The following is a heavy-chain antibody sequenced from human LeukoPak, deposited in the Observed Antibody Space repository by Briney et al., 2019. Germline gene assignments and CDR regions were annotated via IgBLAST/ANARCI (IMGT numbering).Heavy chain of an antibody. V-gene: IGHV3-21*06. CDR2: IDSSGGYM. D-gene: IGHD6-19*01. J-gene: IGHJ4*02. CDR3: ARVVRSNPDTGYSSGWDIDY. CDR1: GFTFNTYS. Sequence: GGSLKLSCEASGFTFNTYSMNWARQAPGKGLEWVSSIDSSGGYMFYADSVKGRFIISRDNAKDSLYLQMNSLRAEDTAVYYCARVVRSNPDTGYSSGWDIDYWGQGTLVTVSS.